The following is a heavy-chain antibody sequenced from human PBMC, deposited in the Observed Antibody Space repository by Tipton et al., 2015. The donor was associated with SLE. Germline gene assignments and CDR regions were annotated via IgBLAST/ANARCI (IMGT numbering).Heavy chain of an antibody. J-gene: IGHJ4*02. Sequence: GSLRLSCTVAADSFTHYHWSWIRQPPGKGLEWIGYVYFDGSTNYNPSLKSRVTMSLDTSKNQFSLKLNSVTAADTAVYYCARGPYGAAASYDYWGQGTLVTVSS. CDR2: VYFDGST. D-gene: IGHD6-13*01. V-gene: IGHV4-59*01. CDR1: ADSFTHYH. CDR3: ARGPYGAAASYDY.